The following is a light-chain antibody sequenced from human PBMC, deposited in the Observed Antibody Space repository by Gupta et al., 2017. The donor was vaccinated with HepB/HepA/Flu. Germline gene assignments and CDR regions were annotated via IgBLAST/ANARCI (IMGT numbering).Light chain of an antibody. CDR3: QQSDSLPYT. CDR2: AAS. Sequence: MELSQSPYSLSASVGDRVTITCRPSQCIHNYVNWYQQKPGQAPKLLIFAASNLRSGVPSMFSGSGSGTEFTLTISRLEPEDLAIYYCQQSDSLPYTCGQGTKLEIK. J-gene: IGKJ2*01. V-gene: IGKV1-39*01. CDR1: QCIHNY.